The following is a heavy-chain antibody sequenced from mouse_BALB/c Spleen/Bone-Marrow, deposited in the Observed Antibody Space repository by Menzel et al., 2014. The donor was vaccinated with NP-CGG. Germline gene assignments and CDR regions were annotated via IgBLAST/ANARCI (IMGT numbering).Heavy chain of an antibody. Sequence: EVQLQQSGPELVKPGASVKMSCKASGYTFTSYVMHWVKQKPGQGLEWIGYINPYNDGTKYNEKFKDKAALTSDKSSSTAYMELSSLTSEDSAVYYCARTPNYDGYYWFFDVWGAGTTVTVSS. D-gene: IGHD2-3*01. CDR2: INPYNDGT. J-gene: IGHJ1*01. V-gene: IGHV1-14*01. CDR3: ARTPNYDGYYWFFDV. CDR1: GYTFTSYV.